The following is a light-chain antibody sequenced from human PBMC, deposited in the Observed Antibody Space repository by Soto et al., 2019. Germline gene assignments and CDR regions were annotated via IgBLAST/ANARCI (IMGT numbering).Light chain of an antibody. CDR1: SSNIGSTY. V-gene: IGLV1-47*02. J-gene: IGLJ3*02. CDR2: TDN. CDR3: AAWDASLNVWV. Sequence: QSVLTQPPSASGTPGQGVTISCFGSSSNIGSTYVYWYQQLPGAAPKLLIYTDNHRPSGVPDRFSGSKSGTSASLAISGLRSEDEADYYCAAWDASLNVWVFGGGTQLTVL.